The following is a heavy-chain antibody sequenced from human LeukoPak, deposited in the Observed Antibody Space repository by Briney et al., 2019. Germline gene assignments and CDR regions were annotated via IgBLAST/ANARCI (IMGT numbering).Heavy chain of an antibody. D-gene: IGHD4-23*01. CDR3: ARDRKLNYGGNPESAFDL. Sequence: ASVKVSCKASGYTFTSYGISWVRQAPGQGREWMGWLSAYNGKTNYAQKLQGRVTMTTDTSTSTAYMELRSLRSDDTAVYYCARDRKLNYGGNPESAFDLWGQGTMVTVSS. J-gene: IGHJ3*01. CDR2: LSAYNGKT. CDR1: GYTFTSYG. V-gene: IGHV1-18*01.